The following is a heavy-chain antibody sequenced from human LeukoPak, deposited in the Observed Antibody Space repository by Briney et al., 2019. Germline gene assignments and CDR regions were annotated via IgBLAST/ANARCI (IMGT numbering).Heavy chain of an antibody. V-gene: IGHV1-69*13. D-gene: IGHD3-10*01. CDR1: GGTFSSYA. J-gene: IGHJ4*02. CDR3: ARDRYYGSGSYRPLDY. CDR2: IIPIFGTA. Sequence: GASVKVSCKASGGTFSSYAISWVRQAPGQGLEWMGGIIPIFGTANYAQKFQGRVTIIADESTSTAYMELSSLRSEDTAVYYCARDRYYGSGSYRPLDYWGQGTLVTVSS.